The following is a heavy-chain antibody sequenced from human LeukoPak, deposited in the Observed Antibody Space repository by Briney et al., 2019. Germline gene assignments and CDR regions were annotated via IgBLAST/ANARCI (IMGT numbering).Heavy chain of an antibody. J-gene: IGHJ4*02. CDR2: ISDSGSLT. Sequence: GGSLRLSCSASGFAFSSQAMGWVRQAPGKGLEWVSVISDSGSLTYYADSVKGRFTISRDNSKKTLFLQLNSLRAEDTAVYYCAKRELLRYVPFDYWGQGTLVTVSS. V-gene: IGHV3-23*01. CDR3: AKRELLRYVPFDY. CDR1: GFAFSSQA. D-gene: IGHD1-26*01.